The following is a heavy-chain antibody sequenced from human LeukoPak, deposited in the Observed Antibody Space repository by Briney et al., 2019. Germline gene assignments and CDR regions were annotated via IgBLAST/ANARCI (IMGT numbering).Heavy chain of an antibody. D-gene: IGHD2-15*01. V-gene: IGHV1-8*01. CDR2: MNPNGGNT. CDR1: GYTFTSYD. CDR3: ARGRLWCSGGSCYLY. Sequence: ASVKVSCKASGYTFTSYDINWVRQATGQGREWMGWMNPNGGNTGYAQKFQGRVTMTRNTSISTAYMELSSLRSEDTAVYYCARGRLWCSGGSCYLYWGQGTLVTVSS. J-gene: IGHJ4*02.